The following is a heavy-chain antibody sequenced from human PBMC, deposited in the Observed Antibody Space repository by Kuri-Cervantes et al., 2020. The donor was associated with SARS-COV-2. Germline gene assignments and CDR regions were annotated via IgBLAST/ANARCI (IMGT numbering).Heavy chain of an antibody. CDR3: AKDYMTTVTTGAFDI. V-gene: IGHV3-9*01. D-gene: IGHD4-17*01. J-gene: IGHJ3*02. CDR1: GFTFDDYG. CDR2: INWNSGSI. Sequence: SLKISCVASGFTFDDYGMHWVRQAPGKGLEWVSGINWNSGSIGYAGSVKGRFTISRDNAKNSLYLQMNSLRPEDTALYYCAKDYMTTVTTGAFDIWGQGTMVTVSS.